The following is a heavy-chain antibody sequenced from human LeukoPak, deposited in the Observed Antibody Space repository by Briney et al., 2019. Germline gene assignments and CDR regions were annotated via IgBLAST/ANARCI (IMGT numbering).Heavy chain of an antibody. CDR1: GGSFSGYY. CDR2: INHSGST. Sequence: SETLSLTCAVYGGSFSGYYWSWIRQPPGKGLEWIGEINHSGSTNYNPSLKSRVTISVDTSKNQFSLKLSSVTAADTAVYYCARDQDYYDSSGYYRYFDYWGQGTLVTVSS. J-gene: IGHJ4*02. D-gene: IGHD3-22*01. V-gene: IGHV4-34*01. CDR3: ARDQDYYDSSGYYRYFDY.